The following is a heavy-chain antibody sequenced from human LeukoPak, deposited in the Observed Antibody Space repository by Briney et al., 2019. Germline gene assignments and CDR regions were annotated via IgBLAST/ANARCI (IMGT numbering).Heavy chain of an antibody. V-gene: IGHV4-38-2*02. J-gene: IGHJ5*02. Sequence: SETLSLTCTVSGYSISSGYYWGWIRQPPGKGLEWIGSIYHSGSTNYNPSLKSRVTISVDTSKNQFSLKLSSVTAADTAVYYCARGRWLDYDYVWGSYKYNWFDPRGQGTLVTVSS. CDR3: ARGRWLDYDYVWGSYKYNWFDP. CDR2: IYHSGST. CDR1: GYSISSGYY. D-gene: IGHD3-16*01.